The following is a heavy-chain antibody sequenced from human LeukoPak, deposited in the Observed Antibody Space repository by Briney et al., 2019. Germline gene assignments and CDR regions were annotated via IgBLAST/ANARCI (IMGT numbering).Heavy chain of an antibody. J-gene: IGHJ2*01. Sequence: PSETLSLTCTVSGGSISSYYWGWIRQPPGKGLEWIGYIYYSGSTNYNPSLKSRVTISVDMSKNQFSLNLSSVTAADTAVYYCARRPGGYWYFDLWGRGTLVTVSS. D-gene: IGHD3-16*01. V-gene: IGHV4-59*08. CDR1: GGSISSYY. CDR2: IYYSGST. CDR3: ARRPGGYWYFDL.